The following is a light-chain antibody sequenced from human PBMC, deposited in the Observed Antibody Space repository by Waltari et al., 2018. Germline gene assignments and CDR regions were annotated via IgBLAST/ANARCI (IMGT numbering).Light chain of an antibody. V-gene: IGKV4-1*01. Sequence: DIVMTQSPDSLAVSLGERATINCKSSQSVLLSSNNRNYLTWYQQKPGQPPKLLIYWATTRESGVPGRFSGSGSGTDFTLTISSLQAEDVAVYYCQQYYGVPLTFGGGTKVEIK. CDR3: QQYYGVPLT. J-gene: IGKJ4*01. CDR2: WAT. CDR1: QSVLLSSNNRNY.